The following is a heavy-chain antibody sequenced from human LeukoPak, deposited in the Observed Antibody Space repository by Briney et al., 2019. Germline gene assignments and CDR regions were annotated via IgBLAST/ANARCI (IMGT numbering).Heavy chain of an antibody. V-gene: IGHV4-34*01. CDR1: GGSFNDYY. J-gene: IGHJ4*02. Sequence: SETLSLTCAVYGGSFNDYYWTWIRQSPGKGLEWIGEINHSGSTSYNPSLKSRVTISVDASKSQFSLKLNSVTAADKAVYYCARKNYYDSSGYPAFDYWGQGTLVTVSS. CDR2: INHSGST. CDR3: ARKNYYDSSGYPAFDY. D-gene: IGHD3-22*01.